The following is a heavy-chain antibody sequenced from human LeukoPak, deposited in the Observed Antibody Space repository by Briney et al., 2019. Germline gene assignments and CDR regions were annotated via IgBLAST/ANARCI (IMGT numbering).Heavy chain of an antibody. V-gene: IGHV3-53*01. CDR1: GFTVSSNY. CDR2: IYSGGST. CDR3: ARVGIYYYDSSGPDAFDI. D-gene: IGHD3-22*01. Sequence: GGSLRLSCAASGFTVSSNYMSWVRQAPGKGLEWVSVIYSGGSTYYADSVKGRFTISRDNSKNTLYLQMNSLRAEDTAVYYCARVGIYYYDSSGPDAFDIWGQGTMVTVSS. J-gene: IGHJ3*02.